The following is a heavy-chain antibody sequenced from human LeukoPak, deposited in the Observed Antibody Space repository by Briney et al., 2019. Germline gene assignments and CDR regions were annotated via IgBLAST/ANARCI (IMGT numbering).Heavy chain of an antibody. V-gene: IGHV1-2*02. J-gene: IGHJ5*02. CDR2: VNPNSGGT. CDR3: ARGIGDFWSGSSNWFDP. D-gene: IGHD3-3*01. Sequence: ASVKVSCKASGYTFTDYYMHWVRQAPGQGLEWMGWVNPNSGGTNYAQKFQGRVTMTRDTSISTAYMELSRLTSDDTAVYYCARGIGDFWSGSSNWFDPWGQGALVTVSS. CDR1: GYTFTDYY.